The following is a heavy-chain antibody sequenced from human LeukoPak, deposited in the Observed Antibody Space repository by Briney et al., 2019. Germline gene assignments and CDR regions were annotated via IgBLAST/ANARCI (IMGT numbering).Heavy chain of an antibody. J-gene: IGHJ4*02. CDR3: ARVKAAAGRVVGYFDY. D-gene: IGHD6-13*01. CDR1: GFTFSSYS. V-gene: IGHV3-21*01. Sequence: GGSLRLSCAASGFTFSSYSMNWVRQAPGKGLEWVSSISSSSSYIYYADSVKGRFTISRDNAKNSLYLQMNSLRAEDTAVYYCARVKAAAGRVVGYFDYWGRGTLVTVSS. CDR2: ISSSSSYI.